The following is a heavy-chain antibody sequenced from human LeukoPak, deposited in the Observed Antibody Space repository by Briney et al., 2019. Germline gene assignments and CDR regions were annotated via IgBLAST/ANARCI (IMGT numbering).Heavy chain of an antibody. J-gene: IGHJ4*02. CDR3: ARGPTKYSSSWQNDY. D-gene: IGHD6-13*01. CDR2: INPSGGST. Sequence: ASVKVSCKASGYTFTSYYMHRVGQAPGQGLEWMGIINPSGGSTSYAQKFQGRVTMTRDTSTSTVYMELSSLRSEDTAVYYCARGPTKYSSSWQNDYWGQGTLVTVSS. CDR1: GYTFTSYY. V-gene: IGHV1-46*01.